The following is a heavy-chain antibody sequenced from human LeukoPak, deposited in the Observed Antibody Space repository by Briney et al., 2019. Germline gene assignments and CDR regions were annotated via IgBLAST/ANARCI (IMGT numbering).Heavy chain of an antibody. CDR3: ARGGLLSGGSPSPPFDD. J-gene: IGHJ4*02. D-gene: IGHD2/OR15-2a*01. V-gene: IGHV3-23*01. Sequence: GGSLRLSCAASGFTFSSYAMSWVRQAPGKGLEWVSTIRGSGGRTYFADSVKGRFNISRDNSKNALYLQMNSLRGEDTAVYYCARGGLLSGGSPSPPFDDWGQGTLVTVSS. CDR2: IRGSGGRT. CDR1: GFTFSSYA.